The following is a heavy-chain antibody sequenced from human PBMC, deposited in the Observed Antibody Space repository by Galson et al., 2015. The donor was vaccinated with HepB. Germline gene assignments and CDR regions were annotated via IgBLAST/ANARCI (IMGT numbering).Heavy chain of an antibody. J-gene: IGHJ4*02. V-gene: IGHV3-15*07. CDR3: TTRVVPAATRTIFHY. CDR2: IKSKTDGGTT. D-gene: IGHD2-2*01. Sequence: SLRLSCAASGFTFSNAWMNWVRQAPGKGLEWVGRIKSKTDGGTTDYAAPVKGRFTISRDDSKNTLYLQMNSLKTEDTAVYYCTTRVVPAATRTIFHYWGQGTLVTVSS. CDR1: GFTFSNAW.